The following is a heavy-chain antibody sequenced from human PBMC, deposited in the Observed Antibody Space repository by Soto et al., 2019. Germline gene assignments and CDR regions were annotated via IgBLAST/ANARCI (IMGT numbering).Heavy chain of an antibody. CDR1: GFTFGDHD. CDR2: IRGKAYGGTT. Sequence: GGSLRLSCTTSGFTFGDHDMSWLRQAPGKGLEWLGFIRGKAYGGTTEYAASVKGRFAMSRDDSQGIAYLQMNSLRTEDTAVYYCARVGCTSTSCYYLFDFWGQGSLVTVSS. J-gene: IGHJ4*02. CDR3: ARVGCTSTSCYYLFDF. V-gene: IGHV3-49*03. D-gene: IGHD2-2*01.